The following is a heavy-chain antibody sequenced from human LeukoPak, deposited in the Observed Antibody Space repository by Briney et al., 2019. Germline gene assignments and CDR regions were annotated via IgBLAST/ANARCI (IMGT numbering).Heavy chain of an antibody. Sequence: GGSLRLSCAASGFTFSSYSMNWVRQAPGKGLEWVSSISFSSSYIYYADSVKGRFTISRDNAKNSLYLQMNNLRAEDTAVYYCARRAGAYSHPCDYWGQGTLVTVSS. V-gene: IGHV3-21*01. J-gene: IGHJ4*02. D-gene: IGHD4/OR15-4a*01. CDR3: ARRAGAYSHPCDY. CDR1: GFTFSSYS. CDR2: ISFSSSYI.